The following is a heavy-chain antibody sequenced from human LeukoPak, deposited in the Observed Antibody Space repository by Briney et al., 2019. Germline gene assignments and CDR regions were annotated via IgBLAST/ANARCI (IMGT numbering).Heavy chain of an antibody. CDR2: ISFDGSNK. D-gene: IGHD6-13*01. CDR1: GFIFSSYG. J-gene: IGHJ3*02. Sequence: GGSLRLSCTASGFIFSSYGMHWVRQAPGKGLEWVAFISFDGSNKHYADSVKGRIIISRDNSKDTLYLEMNSLRGGDTAVYYCASYSSNWLDKSAFDIWGHGTMVTVSS. CDR3: ASYSSNWLDKSAFDI. V-gene: IGHV3-30-3*01.